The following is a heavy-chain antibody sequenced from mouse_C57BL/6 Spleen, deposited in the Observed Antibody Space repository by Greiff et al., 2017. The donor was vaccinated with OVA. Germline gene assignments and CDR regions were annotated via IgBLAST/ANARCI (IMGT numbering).Heavy chain of an antibody. CDR3: ARMGYDYDVEDY. CDR2: IYPRSGNT. V-gene: IGHV1-81*01. Sequence: VQLQQSGAELARPGASVKLSCKASGYTFTSYGISWVKQRTGQGLEWIGEIYPRSGNTYYNEKFKGKATLTADKSSSTAYMELRSLTSEDSAVYFCARMGYDYDVEDYWGQGTTLTVSS. D-gene: IGHD2-4*01. CDR1: GYTFTSYG. J-gene: IGHJ2*01.